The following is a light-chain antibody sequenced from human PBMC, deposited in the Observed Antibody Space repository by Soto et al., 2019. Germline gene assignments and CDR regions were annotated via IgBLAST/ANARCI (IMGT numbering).Light chain of an antibody. CDR3: QSYDSSLSAPYV. J-gene: IGLJ1*01. CDR1: SSNIGAGYD. V-gene: IGLV1-40*01. CDR2: GNN. Sequence: QGMRTQPRAGRGAQRKRVTISCTGRSSNIGAGYDVHWYQQLPGTAPKLLIYGNNNRPSGVPDRFSGSKSGTSASLAITGLQAEDEAHYYCQSYDSSLSAPYVFGTGTKVTVL.